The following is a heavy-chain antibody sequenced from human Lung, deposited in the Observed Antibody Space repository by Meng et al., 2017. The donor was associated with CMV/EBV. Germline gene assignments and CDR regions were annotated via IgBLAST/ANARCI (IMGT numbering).Heavy chain of an antibody. V-gene: IGHV3-30*04. CDR1: GFFFGDYP. CDR2: ISSDGNTK. Sequence: QVRLVKSGGGVVQPERSLTLSCAVSGFFFGDYPMRWVRQPPGQGLQWVAAISSDGNTKDYADSVKGRFTSSGDTSRNTLDLQMNSLRPEDTGVYYCAKDDPVLHQWGQGTLVTVSS. J-gene: IGHJ4*02. CDR3: AKDDPVLHQ.